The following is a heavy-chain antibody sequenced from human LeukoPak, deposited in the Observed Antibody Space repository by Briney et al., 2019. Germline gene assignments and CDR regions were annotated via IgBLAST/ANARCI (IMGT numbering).Heavy chain of an antibody. V-gene: IGHV4-38-2*01. CDR1: GYSISSGYY. J-gene: IGHJ5*02. Sequence: LETLSLTCEVSGYSISSGYYWGWIRQPPGKGLEWIGSIYYSGSTHYNPSLKSRVTISVDMSKNHFSLKLSSVTAADTAVYYCARNVSTSVVGVAATPILANWFDPWGQGTLVTVSS. CDR2: IYYSGST. D-gene: IGHD2-15*01. CDR3: ARNVSTSVVGVAATPILANWFDP.